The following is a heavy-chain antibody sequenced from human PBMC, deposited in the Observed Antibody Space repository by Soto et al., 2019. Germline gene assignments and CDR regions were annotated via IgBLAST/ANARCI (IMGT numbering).Heavy chain of an antibody. CDR2: ISATGGGT. CDR3: AKDSRAEGNSAFYFDL. Sequence: XRFLGLSFAASGFKFSNYAVSWVRQAPGKGLEWVSLISATGGGTYYADSVKGRFTISRDNSHNTLYLQVHSLTAEDTAVYYCAKDSRAEGNSAFYFDLWGQGAQVTVSS. V-gene: IGHV3-23*01. D-gene: IGHD6-13*01. J-gene: IGHJ4*02. CDR1: GFKFSNYA.